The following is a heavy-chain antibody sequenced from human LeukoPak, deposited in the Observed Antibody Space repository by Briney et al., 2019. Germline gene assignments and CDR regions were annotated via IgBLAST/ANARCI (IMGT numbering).Heavy chain of an antibody. Sequence: GGSLRLSCVASGFTFSSYSMNWVRQAPGKGLEWVSYISSSSSTKYYADSVKGRFTISRDNAKNSLYLQMNSLRAEDTAVYYCARSKLGIPHDAFDIWGQGTMVTVSS. CDR3: ARSKLGIPHDAFDI. CDR1: GFTFSSYS. J-gene: IGHJ3*02. D-gene: IGHD7-27*01. V-gene: IGHV3-48*01. CDR2: ISSSSSTK.